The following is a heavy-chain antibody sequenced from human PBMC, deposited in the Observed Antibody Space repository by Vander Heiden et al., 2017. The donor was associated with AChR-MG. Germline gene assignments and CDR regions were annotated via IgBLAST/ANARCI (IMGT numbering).Heavy chain of an antibody. CDR1: GGTFNSYA. J-gene: IGHJ6*02. CDR3: ARAPFYDFWSGYLYGMDV. Sequence: QVQLVQSGAEVKKPGSSVKVSCKASGGTFNSYAISWVRQAPGQGLEWLGGIIPIFGTANYAQKFQGRVTITADKSTSTAYMELSSLRSEDTAVYYCARAPFYDFWSGYLYGMDVWGQGTTVTVSS. V-gene: IGHV1-69*06. D-gene: IGHD3-3*01. CDR2: IIPIFGTA.